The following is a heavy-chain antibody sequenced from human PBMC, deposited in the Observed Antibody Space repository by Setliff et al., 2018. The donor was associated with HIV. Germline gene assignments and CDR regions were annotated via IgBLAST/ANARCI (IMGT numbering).Heavy chain of an antibody. V-gene: IGHV3-30*02. J-gene: IGHJ4*02. Sequence: GGSLRLSCAASGFTFSNYGMHWVRQAPGKGLEWVAVIWYDGSNQNYADSVKGRLTISRDNSNNTMYLQMSSLTPEDTAVYYCARYSSSWHTFDYWGQGPLVTVSS. CDR1: GFTFSNYG. D-gene: IGHD6-13*01. CDR3: ARYSSSWHTFDY. CDR2: IWYDGSNQ.